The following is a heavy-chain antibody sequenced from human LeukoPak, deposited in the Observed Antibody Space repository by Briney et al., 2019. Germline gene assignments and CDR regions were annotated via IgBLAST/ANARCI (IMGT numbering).Heavy chain of an antibody. V-gene: IGHV1-2*02. CDR1: GYSFTDFY. J-gene: IGHJ5*02. CDR2: INPNSGAT. Sequence: ASVKVSCKASGYSFTDFYMHWVRQAPGQGLEWMGWINPNSGATYYEQKFQGRVTMTRDTSITTVYMELSTLRSDDTAVYYCARVGLQSGPYYYDIKNNLFDPWGQGTLVIVSS. D-gene: IGHD3-22*01. CDR3: ARVGLQSGPYYYDIKNNLFDP.